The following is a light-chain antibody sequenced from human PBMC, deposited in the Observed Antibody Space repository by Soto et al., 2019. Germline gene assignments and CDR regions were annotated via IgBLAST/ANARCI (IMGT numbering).Light chain of an antibody. J-gene: IGLJ1*01. Sequence: QSVLTQPPSVSAAPGQTVTISCSGSSSNIGNNYVSWYQQLPGTAPKLLIYDNNKRPSGIPDRFSGSKSATSATLGITGLQTGDEADYYCGTWDNSLSAYVFGTGTKVTVL. CDR1: SSNIGNNY. CDR2: DNN. CDR3: GTWDNSLSAYV. V-gene: IGLV1-51*01.